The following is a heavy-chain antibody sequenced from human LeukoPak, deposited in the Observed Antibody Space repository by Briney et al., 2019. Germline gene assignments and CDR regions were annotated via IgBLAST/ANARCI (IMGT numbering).Heavy chain of an antibody. D-gene: IGHD4-17*01. Sequence: SETLSLTCTVSGGSISTYHWSWIRQPPEKGLEWIGYISYSGSTNYNPSLQSRVTISVSTSKNQFSLKLTSETAADTAVYYCAREPTLTTFGYWGQGTLVTVSS. V-gene: IGHV4-59*01. J-gene: IGHJ4*02. CDR1: GGSISTYH. CDR2: ISYSGST. CDR3: AREPTLTTFGY.